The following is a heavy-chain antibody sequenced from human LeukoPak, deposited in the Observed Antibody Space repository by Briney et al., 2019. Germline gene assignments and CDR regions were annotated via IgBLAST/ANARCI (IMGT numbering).Heavy chain of an antibody. V-gene: IGHV4-39*01. D-gene: IGHD1-1*01. J-gene: IGHJ5*02. CDR1: GGSISSSSYY. Sequence: SETLSLTCTVSGGSISSSSYYWGWIRQPPGKGLEWIGSIYYSGSTYYNPSLKSRVTISVDTSKNQFSLKLSSVTAADTAVYYCASLTTGLLWFDPWGQGTLVTVSS. CDR2: IYYSGST. CDR3: ASLTTGLLWFDP.